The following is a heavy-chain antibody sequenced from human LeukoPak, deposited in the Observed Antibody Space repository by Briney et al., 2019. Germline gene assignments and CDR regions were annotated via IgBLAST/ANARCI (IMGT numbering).Heavy chain of an antibody. CDR1: GFISNGYG. D-gene: IGHD2-8*01. CDR3: ARNMLGPDFVY. CDR2: IQFDGNNK. Sequence: GGSLRLSCAAPGFISNGYGMHWVRQAPGKGLGWVAFIQFDGNNKKYADSVQGRLTSSRDDSKNTLDLHMNSLRTEDTAVYHCARNMLGPDFVYWGQGTLVTVSS. J-gene: IGHJ4*02. V-gene: IGHV3-30*02.